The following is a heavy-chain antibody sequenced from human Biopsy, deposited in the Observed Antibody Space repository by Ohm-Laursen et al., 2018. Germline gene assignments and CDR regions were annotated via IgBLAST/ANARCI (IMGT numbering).Heavy chain of an antibody. J-gene: IGHJ2*01. CDR2: VYYTGGT. Sequence: TLSLTCTVSGDSISSYYWSWIRQPPGKGLEWIGYVYYTGGTDYNPSLQSRVTISVDTSKNHFSLRLRSVTPADTAIYCARDRGYYSDRTVPGYFDLWGRGTLVTVSS. CDR3: ARDRGYYSDRTVPGYFDL. D-gene: IGHD3-22*01. CDR1: GDSISSYY. V-gene: IGHV4-59*01.